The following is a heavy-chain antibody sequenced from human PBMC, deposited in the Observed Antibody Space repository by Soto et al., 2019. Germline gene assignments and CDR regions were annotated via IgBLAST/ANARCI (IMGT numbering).Heavy chain of an antibody. CDR3: ARGQGVDTAMDNWFDP. Sequence: SETLSLTCAVYGGSFSGYYWSWIRQPPGKGLEWIGEINHSGSTNYNPSLKSRVTISVDTSKNQFSLKLSSVTAADTAVYYCARGQGVDTAMDNWFDPWGQGTLVTVSS. CDR1: GGSFSGYY. J-gene: IGHJ5*02. D-gene: IGHD5-18*01. V-gene: IGHV4-34*01. CDR2: INHSGST.